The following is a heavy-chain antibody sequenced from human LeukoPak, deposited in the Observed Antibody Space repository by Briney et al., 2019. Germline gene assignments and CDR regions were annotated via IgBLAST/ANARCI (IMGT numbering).Heavy chain of an antibody. CDR3: AREMRPATTTLVAY. Sequence: GASVQVSRKTSGYIFTGYWIHWVRQAPGQGLEWMGFINPNSGNTNYAKKFQGRVTMTRDMSISTAYLELSSLTSDDTAVYYCAREMRPATTTLVAYWGQGTLVTVSS. D-gene: IGHD1-1*01. CDR2: INPNSGNT. V-gene: IGHV1-2*02. CDR1: GYIFTGYW. J-gene: IGHJ4*02.